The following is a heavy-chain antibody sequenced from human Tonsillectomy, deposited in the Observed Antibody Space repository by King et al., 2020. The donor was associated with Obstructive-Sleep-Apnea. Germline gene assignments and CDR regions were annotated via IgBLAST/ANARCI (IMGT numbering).Heavy chain of an antibody. D-gene: IGHD3-10*01. CDR2: ISYDGANA. CDR3: AAHGLFGEGLYYYGMDV. Sequence: VQLVESGGGVVQPGRSLRLSCAASEFTFSNYALHWVRQAPGKGLEWVALISYDGANAYYADSVKGRFTISRDNSQNILYLQINSLRAEDTAVYYCAAHGLFGEGLYYYGMDVWGQGTTVTVSS. CDR1: EFTFSNYA. J-gene: IGHJ6*02. V-gene: IGHV3-30*04.